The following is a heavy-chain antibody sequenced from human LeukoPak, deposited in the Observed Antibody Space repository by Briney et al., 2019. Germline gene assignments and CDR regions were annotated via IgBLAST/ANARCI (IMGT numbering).Heavy chain of an antibody. CDR3: ARGHYDSSGYYGY. CDR2: INPNSGGT. Sequence: ASVKVSCKASGYTFTGYYMHWVRQAPGQGLEWMGWINPNSGGTNYAQKFQGRVTMTRDTSISTAYMELSRLRSDDTAVYYCARGHYDSSGYYGYWGQGTLVTVSS. V-gene: IGHV1-2*02. J-gene: IGHJ4*02. D-gene: IGHD3-22*01. CDR1: GYTFTGYY.